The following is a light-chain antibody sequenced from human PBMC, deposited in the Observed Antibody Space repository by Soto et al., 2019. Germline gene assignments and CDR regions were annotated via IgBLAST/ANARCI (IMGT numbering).Light chain of an antibody. CDR1: SSNIGTNY. Sequence: QSVLTQSPSASGTPGQRVTISCSGTSSNIGTNYVYWYQQLPGTAPKVLIYSNDKRPSGVLDRFSGSKSGTSASLAISGLRSEDEADYYCAAWDDSLSGPLFGGGTKLTVL. J-gene: IGLJ2*01. CDR3: AAWDDSLSGPL. V-gene: IGLV1-47*01. CDR2: SND.